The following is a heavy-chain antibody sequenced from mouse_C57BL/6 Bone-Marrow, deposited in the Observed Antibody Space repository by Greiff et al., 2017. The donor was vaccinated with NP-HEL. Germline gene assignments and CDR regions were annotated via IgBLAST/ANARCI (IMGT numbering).Heavy chain of an antibody. Sequence: VQLQQSGAELVRPGASVKLSCTASGFNIKDDYMHWVKQRPEQGLEWIGWIDPENGDTEYASKFQGKATITADTSYNTAYLQLSSLTSEDTAVYYCTTYHGGFAYWGQGTLVTVSA. J-gene: IGHJ3*01. CDR2: IDPENGDT. CDR1: GFNIKDDY. CDR3: TTYHGGFAY. V-gene: IGHV14-4*01.